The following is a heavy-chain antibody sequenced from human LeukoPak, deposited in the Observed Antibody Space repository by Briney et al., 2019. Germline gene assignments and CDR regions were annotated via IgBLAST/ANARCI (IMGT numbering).Heavy chain of an antibody. D-gene: IGHD1-26*01. CDR1: GYTFTSYY. CDR2: INPSGGGT. V-gene: IGHV1-46*01. CDR3: AREGWELLRAFDI. Sequence: ASVKVSCKTSGYTFTSYYMHWVRQAPGQGLEWMGIINPSGGGTSYAQKFQGRVTMTRDTSTSTVYMELSSLRSDDTAVYYCAREGWELLRAFDIWGQGTMVTVSS. J-gene: IGHJ3*02.